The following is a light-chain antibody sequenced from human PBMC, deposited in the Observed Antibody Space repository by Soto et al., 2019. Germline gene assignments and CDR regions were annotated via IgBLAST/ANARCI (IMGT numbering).Light chain of an antibody. CDR1: RDIDNS. V-gene: IGKV1-27*01. Sequence: DIQVTQSPPSLSASVGDRVTITCRASRDIDNSLAWYQQVPGKAPKLLIYAASTLQSGVPSRFRGSGSGTSFILTITSLQPEDVATYYCQKYNKAPWIFVQVTKVDI. CDR2: AAS. CDR3: QKYNKAPWI. J-gene: IGKJ1*01.